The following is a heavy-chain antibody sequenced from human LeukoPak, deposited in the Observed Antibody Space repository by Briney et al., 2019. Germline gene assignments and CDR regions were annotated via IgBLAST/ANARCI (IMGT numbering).Heavy chain of an antibody. CDR3: AKWGYYDSALDY. CDR2: ISYDGSNK. J-gene: IGHJ4*02. Sequence: GGSLRLSCAASGFAFSSYAMHWVRQAPGKGLEWVAVISYDGSNKYYADSVKGRFTISRDNSKNTLYLQMSSLRAEDTAVYYCAKWGYYDSALDYWAQGTLVTVSS. V-gene: IGHV3-30-3*02. CDR1: GFAFSSYA. D-gene: IGHD3-22*01.